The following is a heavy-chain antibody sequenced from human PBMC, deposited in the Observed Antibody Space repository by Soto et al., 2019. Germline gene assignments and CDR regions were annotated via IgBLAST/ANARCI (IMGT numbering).Heavy chain of an antibody. CDR2: INPSGGST. Sequence: GASVKVSCKASGYTFTSYQMHWVRQAPGQGLEWMGIINPSGGSTSYAQKFQGRVTMTRDTSTSTVYMELSSLRSEDTAVYYCARAPLCSSSSCYGGFDFSGPRTLGTGSS. J-gene: IGHJ4*02. CDR1: GYTFTSYQ. V-gene: IGHV1-46*03. D-gene: IGHD2-2*01. CDR3: ARAPLCSSSSCYGGFDF.